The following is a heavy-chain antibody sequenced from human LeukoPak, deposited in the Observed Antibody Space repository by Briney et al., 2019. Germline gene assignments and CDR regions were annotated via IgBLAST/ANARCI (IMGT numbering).Heavy chain of an antibody. J-gene: IGHJ4*02. D-gene: IGHD3-9*01. CDR3: ARSYDILTGWTYYFDY. V-gene: IGHV4-59*01. CDR2: IYYSGST. Sequence: SETLSLTCTVSGGSISSYYWSWIRQPPGKGLEWIGYIYYSGSTNYNPSLKSRVTISVDTSKNQFSLKLSSVTAADTAVYYCARSYDILTGWTYYFDYWGQGTLVTVSS. CDR1: GGSISSYY.